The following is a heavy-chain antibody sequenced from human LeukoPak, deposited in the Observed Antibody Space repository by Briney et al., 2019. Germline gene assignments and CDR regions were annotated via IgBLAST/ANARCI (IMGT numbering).Heavy chain of an antibody. CDR2: IIPIFGIA. Sequence: SVKVSCKASGGTFSSYAISWVRQAPGQGLEWMGRIIPIFGIANYAQKFQGRVTITADKSTSTAYMELSSLRSEDTAVYYCARVGGGNSWRDFDLWGRGTLVTVSS. CDR1: GGTFSSYA. D-gene: IGHD4-23*01. V-gene: IGHV1-69*04. J-gene: IGHJ2*01. CDR3: ARVGGGNSWRDFDL.